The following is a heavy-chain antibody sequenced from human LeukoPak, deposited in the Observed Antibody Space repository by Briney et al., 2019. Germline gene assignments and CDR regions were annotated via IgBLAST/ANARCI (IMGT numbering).Heavy chain of an antibody. Sequence: ASVKVSCKASGYTFTSFDINWVRQATGQGPEWMGWMNPSSGDTGYAQKFQGRVTFTRDTSTNTAYMELSSLTSEDTAVYYCATIPNPIVATIGGGYWGQGTLVTVSS. CDR1: GYTFTSFD. CDR3: ATIPNPIVATIGGGY. D-gene: IGHD5-12*01. J-gene: IGHJ4*02. V-gene: IGHV1-8*03. CDR2: MNPSSGDT.